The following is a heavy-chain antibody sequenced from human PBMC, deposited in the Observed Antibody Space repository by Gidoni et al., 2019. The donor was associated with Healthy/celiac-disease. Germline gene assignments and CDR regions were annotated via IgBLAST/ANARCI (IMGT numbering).Heavy chain of an antibody. CDR1: GFTFRIYA. V-gene: IGHV3-30-3*01. CDR2: ISYDGSNK. J-gene: IGHJ4*02. CDR3: ARTRAYYDFWSGYYGSIDY. Sequence: QVQLVESGGGVVQPGRSLRLSCAASGFTFRIYAMHWVRQAPGKGLEWVAVISYDGSNKYYADSVKGRFTISRDNSKNTLYLQMNSLRAEDTAVYYCARTRAYYDFWSGYYGSIDYWGQGTLVTVSS. D-gene: IGHD3-3*01.